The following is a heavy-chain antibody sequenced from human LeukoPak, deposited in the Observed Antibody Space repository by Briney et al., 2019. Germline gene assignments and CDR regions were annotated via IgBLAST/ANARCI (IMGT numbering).Heavy chain of an antibody. D-gene: IGHD3-16*01. CDR3: AKKGRWGGFTDY. V-gene: IGHV3-23*01. J-gene: IGHJ4*02. CDR2: ISGSGGST. CDR1: GFTFNGYA. Sequence: GGSLRLSCAASGFTFNGYAMSWVRQAPGKGLDWVSGISGSGGSTYYADSVKGRFTISRYNSKNTLYLQMNSLRAEDTAVYYCAKKGRWGGFTDYWGQGTLVTVSS.